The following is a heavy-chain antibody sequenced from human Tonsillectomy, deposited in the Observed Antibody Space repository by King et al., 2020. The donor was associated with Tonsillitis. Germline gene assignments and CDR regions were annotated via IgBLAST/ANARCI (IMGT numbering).Heavy chain of an antibody. D-gene: IGHD4-17*01. CDR2: ISGSGGST. J-gene: IGHJ4*02. CDR3: AKEIDYGDDVGGAGLDY. Sequence: VQLVESGGGLVQPGGSLRLSCAASGFTFSSYAMSWVRQAPGKGLEWVSGISGSGGSTYYADSVKGRFTISRDNSMNTLYLQLNSLRAEDTAVYYCAKEIDYGDDVGGAGLDYWGQGTLGTVSS. V-gene: IGHV3-23*04. CDR1: GFTFSSYA.